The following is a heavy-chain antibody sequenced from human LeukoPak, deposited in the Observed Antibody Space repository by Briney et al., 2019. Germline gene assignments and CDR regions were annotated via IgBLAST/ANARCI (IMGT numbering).Heavy chain of an antibody. CDR1: GFTFSDYY. J-gene: IGHJ4*02. Sequence: GGSLRLSYAASGFTFSDYYMSWIRQAPGKGLEWVSYISSSGSTIYYADSVKGRFTISRDNAKNSLYLQMNSLRAEDTAVYYCAREPYCGGDCYSGCDYWGQGPLVTVSS. D-gene: IGHD2-21*02. CDR3: AREPYCGGDCYSGCDY. V-gene: IGHV3-11*01. CDR2: ISSSGSTI.